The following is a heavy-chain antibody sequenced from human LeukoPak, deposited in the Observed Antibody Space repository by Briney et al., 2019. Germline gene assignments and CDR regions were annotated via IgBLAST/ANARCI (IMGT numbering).Heavy chain of an antibody. V-gene: IGHV4-39*01. CDR1: GGSISSSSYY. J-gene: IGHJ4*02. CDR2: IYYSGST. D-gene: IGHD6-19*01. CDR3: ARHVAVAGTKLDY. Sequence: SETLCLTCTVSGGSISSSSYYWGWIRQPPGKGLEWIGSIYYSGSTYYNPSLKSRVTISVDTSKNQFSLKLSSVTAADTAVYYCARHVAVAGTKLDYWGQGTLVTVSS.